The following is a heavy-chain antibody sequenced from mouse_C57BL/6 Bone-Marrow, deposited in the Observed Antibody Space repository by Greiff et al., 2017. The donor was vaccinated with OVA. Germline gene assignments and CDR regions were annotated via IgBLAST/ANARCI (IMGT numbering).Heavy chain of an antibody. J-gene: IGHJ2*01. D-gene: IGHD2-4*01. Sequence: ESGPGLVKPSQFLSLTCSVTGYSITSGYYWNWIRQFPGNKLEWMGYISYDGSNNYNPSLKNRISITRDTSKNQFFLKLNSVTTEDTATYYCARDQGYYEGYWGQGTTLTVSS. V-gene: IGHV3-6*01. CDR3: ARDQGYYEGY. CDR1: GYSITSGYY. CDR2: ISYDGSN.